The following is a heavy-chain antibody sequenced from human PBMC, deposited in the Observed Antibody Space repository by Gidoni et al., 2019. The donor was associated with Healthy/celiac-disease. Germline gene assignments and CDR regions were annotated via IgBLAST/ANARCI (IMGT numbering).Heavy chain of an antibody. J-gene: IGHJ6*02. CDR1: GGTFSRYA. Sequence: QVELVQSGAEVKKPGSSVKVTWKASGGTFSRYAISWVRQAPGQGLEWMGGIIPIVGTAHYAQKFQCRVTITAYESPISPYMHLSSLRSEDTAVYYCARGPYYYVSGANGMDVWGQGTTVTVSS. CDR3: ARGPYYYVSGANGMDV. V-gene: IGHV1-69*01. D-gene: IGHD3-10*02. CDR2: IIPIVGTA.